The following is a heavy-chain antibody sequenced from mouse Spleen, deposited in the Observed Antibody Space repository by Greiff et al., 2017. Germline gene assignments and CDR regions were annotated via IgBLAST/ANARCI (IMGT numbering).Heavy chain of an antibody. D-gene: IGHD3-3*01. CDR1: GYTFSSYW. CDR3: ARGHSWFAY. V-gene: IGHV1-9*01. CDR2: ILPGSGST. J-gene: IGHJ3*01. Sequence: LEESGAELMKPGASVKISCKATGYTFSSYWIEWVKQRPGHGLEWIGEILPGSGSTNYNEKFKGKATFTADTSSNTAYMQLSSLTSEDSTVYYCARGHSWFAYWGQGTLVTVSA.